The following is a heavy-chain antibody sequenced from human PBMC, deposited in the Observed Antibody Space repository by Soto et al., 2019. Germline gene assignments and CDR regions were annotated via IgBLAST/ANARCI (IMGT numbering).Heavy chain of an antibody. CDR2: FDPEDGET. Sequence: GASVKVSCKLSGYTVTELSMHWVRQAPVKGLGWMGGFDPEDGETIYAQKFQGRVTMTEDTSTDTAYMELSSLRSEDTAVYYCATTNMIVMARGAFDIWGQGTMVTVSS. J-gene: IGHJ3*02. V-gene: IGHV1-24*01. CDR1: GYTVTELS. CDR3: ATTNMIVMARGAFDI. D-gene: IGHD3-22*01.